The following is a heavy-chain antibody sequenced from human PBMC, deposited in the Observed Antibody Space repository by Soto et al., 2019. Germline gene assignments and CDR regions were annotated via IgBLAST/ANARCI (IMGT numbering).Heavy chain of an antibody. CDR3: VRGRAEAAGSFDC. D-gene: IGHD6-13*01. V-gene: IGHV3-13*04. CDR2: IGTAGDT. CDR1: GFTFSNSD. Sequence: EVQLVESGGGLVQPGGSLRLSCAASGFTFSNSDMHWVRQGIGKGLEWVSAIGTAGDTFYPGSVKGRFTISRENAKNSLYLQMNNLRAEDTAIYYCVRGRAEAAGSFDCWGQGTLVTVSS. J-gene: IGHJ4*02.